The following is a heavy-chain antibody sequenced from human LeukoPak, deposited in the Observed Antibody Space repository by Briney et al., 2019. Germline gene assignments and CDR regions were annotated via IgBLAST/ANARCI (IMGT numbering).Heavy chain of an antibody. CDR2: IYTSGST. J-gene: IGHJ4*02. D-gene: IGHD3-10*01. CDR1: GGSISSYY. Sequence: NSSETLSLTCTVSGGSISSYYWSWIRQPAGKGLEWIGRIYTSGSTNYNPSLKSRVTMSVDTSKNQFSLKLSSVTAADTAVYYCAKVQAVMATTMVRPYYFDYWGQGTLVTVSS. V-gene: IGHV4-4*07. CDR3: AKVQAVMATTMVRPYYFDY.